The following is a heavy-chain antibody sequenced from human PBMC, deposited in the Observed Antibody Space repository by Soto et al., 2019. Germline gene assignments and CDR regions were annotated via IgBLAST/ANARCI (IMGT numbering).Heavy chain of an antibody. CDR1: GYSFTTHW. CDR3: ARHRGSNDYGDSYYYYYGMDV. J-gene: IGHJ6*02. Sequence: GESLKISCETSGYSFTTHWIGWVRQMPGKGLECMGIIYPGDSDTRYSPSFQGQVTISADKSISTAYLQWSSLKASDTAMYYCARHRGSNDYGDSYYYYYGMDVWGQGTTVTVSS. V-gene: IGHV5-51*01. D-gene: IGHD4-17*01. CDR2: IYPGDSDT.